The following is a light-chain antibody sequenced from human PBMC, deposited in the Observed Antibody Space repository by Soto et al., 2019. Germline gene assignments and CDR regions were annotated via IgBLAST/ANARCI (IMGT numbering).Light chain of an antibody. V-gene: IGKV3-15*01. CDR3: HQRQSWPRT. CDR2: GAS. J-gene: IGKJ1*01. Sequence: EIVMTQSPATLSVSPGERVALSCRASQSVSSNLAWYQQKPGQAPRLLIFGASTRATGIPARFSGSGSGTEFTLTISDVQPEDFALYYCHQRQSWPRTFGQGTKVDI. CDR1: QSVSSN.